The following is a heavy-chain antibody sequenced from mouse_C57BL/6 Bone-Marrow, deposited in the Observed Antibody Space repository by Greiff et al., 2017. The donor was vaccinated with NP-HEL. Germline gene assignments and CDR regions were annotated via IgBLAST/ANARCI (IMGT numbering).Heavy chain of an antibody. CDR1: GYTFTSYW. V-gene: IGHV1-50*01. J-gene: IGHJ1*03. CDR3: AADGYYWYFDV. Sequence: QVQLKQPGAELVKPGASVQLSCKASGYTFTSYWMQWVKQRPGQGLEWIGEIDPSDSYTNYNQKFKGKATLTVDTSSSTAYMQLSSLTSEDSAVYYCAADGYYWYFDVWGTGTTVTVSS. D-gene: IGHD2-3*01. CDR2: IDPSDSYT.